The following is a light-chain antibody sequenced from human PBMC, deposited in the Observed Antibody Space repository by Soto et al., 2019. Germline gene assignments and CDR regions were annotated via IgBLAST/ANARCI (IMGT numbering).Light chain of an antibody. CDR3: CSYAGSSTWV. CDR2: EGS. CDR1: SSDVGSYNL. Sequence: QAVVTQPASVSGSPGQSITISCTGTSSDVGSYNLVSWYQQHPGKAPKLMIYEGSKRPSGVSNRFSGSKSGNTASLTISGLQSEDEADYYCCSYAGSSTWVFGGGTKLTSL. J-gene: IGLJ3*02. V-gene: IGLV2-23*01.